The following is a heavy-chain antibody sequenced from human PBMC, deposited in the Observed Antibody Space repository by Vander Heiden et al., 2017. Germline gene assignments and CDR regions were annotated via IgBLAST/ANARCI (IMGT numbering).Heavy chain of an antibody. D-gene: IGHD2-8*01. CDR2: INPISGDT. V-gene: IGHV1-2*02. CDR3: ARVGGYYIDDVSYPGYGMDV. Sequence: QVQLVQSGAAVKKPGASVKVSCKASGYTLTGYYMHWVRQAPGQGLEWMGWINPISGDTNYEQKFQGRVPMTRDTSISTAYMELNRLRSDDTAVYYCARVGGYYIDDVSYPGYGMDVWGQGTTVTVSS. J-gene: IGHJ6*02. CDR1: GYTLTGYY.